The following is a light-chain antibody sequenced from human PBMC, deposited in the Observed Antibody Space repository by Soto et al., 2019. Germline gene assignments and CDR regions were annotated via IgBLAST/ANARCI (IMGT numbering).Light chain of an antibody. J-gene: IGLJ3*02. CDR2: EGS. CDR1: SSDVGSYNL. CDR3: CSYAGSRRV. Sequence: ALTQPASVSGSPGQSITISCTGTSSDVGSYNLVSWYQQHPGKAPKLMIYEGSKRPSGVSNRFSGSKSGNTASLTISGLQAEDEADYYCCSYAGSRRVFGGGTKVTVL. V-gene: IGLV2-23*01.